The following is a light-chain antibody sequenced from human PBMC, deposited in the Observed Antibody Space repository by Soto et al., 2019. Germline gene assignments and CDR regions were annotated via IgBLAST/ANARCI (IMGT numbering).Light chain of an antibody. CDR2: EDN. J-gene: IGLJ2*01. Sequence: NFILTQPDSVSESPGKTITISCTRSSGSIASNYVLWYQQRPGSAPTTVIYEDNQRPSGVPDRFSGSNDRSSNSASLTISGLKAEDEADYYCQSYDSSNVVFGGGTKLTVL. V-gene: IGLV6-57*04. CDR1: SGSIASNY. CDR3: QSYDSSNVV.